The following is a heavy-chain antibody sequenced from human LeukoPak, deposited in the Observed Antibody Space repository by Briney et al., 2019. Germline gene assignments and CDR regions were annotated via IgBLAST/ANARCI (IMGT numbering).Heavy chain of an antibody. V-gene: IGHV3-30-3*01. D-gene: IGHD1-26*01. Sequence: GRSLRLSCAASGFTFITYAMHWVRQAPGKGLEWVAVISYDGSNEYYVDSVKGRFTISRDNAKNTLSLQMNSLRAEDTAVYYCARVGGSNAFDIWGQGTMVIVSS. CDR1: GFTFITYA. CDR3: ARVGGSNAFDI. J-gene: IGHJ3*02. CDR2: ISYDGSNE.